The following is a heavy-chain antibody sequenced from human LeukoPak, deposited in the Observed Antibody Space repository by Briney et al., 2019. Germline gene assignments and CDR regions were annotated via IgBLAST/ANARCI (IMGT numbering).Heavy chain of an antibody. Sequence: SETLSLTCTDSGGSISSYYWSWIRQPPGKGLEWIGYIYYSGSTNYNPSLKSRVTISVDTSKNQFSLKLSSVTAADTAVYYCARQTYMGFWSGYYSYGGFGYWGQGTLVTVSS. CDR2: IYYSGST. V-gene: IGHV4-59*01. CDR3: ARQTYMGFWSGYYSYGGFGY. D-gene: IGHD3-3*01. CDR1: GGSISSYY. J-gene: IGHJ4*02.